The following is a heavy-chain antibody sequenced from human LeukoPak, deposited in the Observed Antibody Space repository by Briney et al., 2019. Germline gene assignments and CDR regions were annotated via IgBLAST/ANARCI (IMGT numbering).Heavy chain of an antibody. CDR1: GFTFSSYR. CDR2: ISSSSSTI. J-gene: IGHJ4*02. CDR3: ARDGSLYCSGGSCAFFSH. V-gene: IGHV3-48*01. D-gene: IGHD2-15*01. Sequence: PGGSLRLSCAASGFTFSSYRMNWVRQAPGKGLEWVSYISSSSSTIYYADSVKGRFTISRDNAKNSLYLQMNSLRAEDTAVYYCARDGSLYCSGGSCAFFSHWGQGTLVTVSS.